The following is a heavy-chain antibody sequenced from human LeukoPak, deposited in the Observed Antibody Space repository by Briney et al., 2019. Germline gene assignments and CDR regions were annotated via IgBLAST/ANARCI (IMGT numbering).Heavy chain of an antibody. D-gene: IGHD3-22*01. V-gene: IGHV1-69*01. CDR1: GGTFSSYA. Sequence: ASVKVSCKASGGTFSSYAISWVRQAPGQGLEWMGGIIPIFGTADYAQKFQGRVTITADESTSTAYMELSSLRSEDTAVYYCARDGTYYYDSSGYLFDYWGQGTLVTVSS. CDR2: IIPIFGTA. J-gene: IGHJ4*02. CDR3: ARDGTYYYDSSGYLFDY.